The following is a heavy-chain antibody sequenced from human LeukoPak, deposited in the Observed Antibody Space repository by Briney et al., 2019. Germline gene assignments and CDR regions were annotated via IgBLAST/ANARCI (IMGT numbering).Heavy chain of an antibody. D-gene: IGHD7-27*01. J-gene: IGHJ4*02. CDR3: ARERNWGFDY. CDR1: GGSISSSSYY. Sequence: SETLSLTCTVSGGSISSSSYYWGWIRQPPGKGLEWIGSIYYSGSTYYNPSLKSRVTISVDTSKNQFSLKLSSVTAADTAVYYCARERNWGFDYWGQGTLVTVSS. CDR2: IYYSGST. V-gene: IGHV4-39*02.